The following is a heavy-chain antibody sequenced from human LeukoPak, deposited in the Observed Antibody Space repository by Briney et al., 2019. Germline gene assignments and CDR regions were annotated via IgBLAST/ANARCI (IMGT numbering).Heavy chain of an antibody. CDR1: GFTFSSYS. D-gene: IGHD1-1*01. Sequence: GGSLRLSCAASGFTFSSYSMNWVRQAPGMRLEWVSGISGSGGRTYYADSVKGRFTISRDNSKNTLYLQMNSLRAEDTAIYYCAKDGGTDDVYYFDYWGQGTLVTVSS. CDR3: AKDGGTDDVYYFDY. V-gene: IGHV3-23*01. J-gene: IGHJ4*02. CDR2: ISGSGGRT.